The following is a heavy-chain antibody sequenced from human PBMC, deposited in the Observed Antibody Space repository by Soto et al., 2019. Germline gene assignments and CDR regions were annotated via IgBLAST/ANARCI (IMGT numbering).Heavy chain of an antibody. V-gene: IGHV4-39*01. CDR2: IYYSGST. Sequence: SETLSLTCTVSGGSISSSSYYWGWIRQPPGKGLEWIGSIYYSGSTYYNPSLKSRVTISVDTSKNQFSLKLSSVTAADTAVYYCARRLRRIAVAGNGGDYWGQGTLVTVSS. CDR3: ARRLRRIAVAGNGGDY. J-gene: IGHJ4*02. CDR1: GGSISSSSYY. D-gene: IGHD6-19*01.